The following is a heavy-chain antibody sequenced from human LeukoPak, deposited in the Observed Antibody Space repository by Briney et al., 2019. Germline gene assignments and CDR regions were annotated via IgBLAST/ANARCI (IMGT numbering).Heavy chain of an antibody. Sequence: SETLSLTCTVSGGSISSYYWSWIRQPPGKGLEWIGNIFYTGSTKHNPSLKSRVTISVDTSKNQFSLKLSSVTAGDKAMYFCSRSVHFLYDSASYGVAFDVWGQGTLVTVSS. CDR3: SRSVHFLYDSASYGVAFDV. J-gene: IGHJ3*01. CDR2: IFYTGST. V-gene: IGHV4-59*01. D-gene: IGHD3-22*01. CDR1: GGSISSYY.